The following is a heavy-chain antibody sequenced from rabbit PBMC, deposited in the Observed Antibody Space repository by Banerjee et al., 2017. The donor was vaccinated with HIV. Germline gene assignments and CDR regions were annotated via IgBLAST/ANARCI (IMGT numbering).Heavy chain of an antibody. CDR3: ARDLAGVIGWNFNL. J-gene: IGHJ4*01. Sequence: QSLEESGGDLVKPGASLTLTCTASGFSFSSSYWICWVRQAPGKGLEWIACIGAASTYYATWAKGRFTISRTSSTTVALQMTSLTAADTATYFCARDLAGVIGWNFNLWGPGTLVTVS. CDR2: IGAAST. D-gene: IGHD4-1*01. CDR1: GFSFSSSYW. V-gene: IGHV1S40*01.